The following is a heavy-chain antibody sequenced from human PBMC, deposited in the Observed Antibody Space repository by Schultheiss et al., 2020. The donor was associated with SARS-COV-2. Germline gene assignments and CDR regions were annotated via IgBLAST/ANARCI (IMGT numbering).Heavy chain of an antibody. CDR1: GGSFSGYY. Sequence: SETLSLTCAVYGGSFSGYYWSWIRQPPGKGLEWIGEIYHSGSTNYNPSLKSRVTISVDTSKNQFSLKLSSVTAADTAVYYCARDTGGAYSWGQGTLVTVSS. CDR2: IYHSGST. D-gene: IGHD2-8*02. CDR3: ARDTGGAYS. V-gene: IGHV4-34*09. J-gene: IGHJ4*02.